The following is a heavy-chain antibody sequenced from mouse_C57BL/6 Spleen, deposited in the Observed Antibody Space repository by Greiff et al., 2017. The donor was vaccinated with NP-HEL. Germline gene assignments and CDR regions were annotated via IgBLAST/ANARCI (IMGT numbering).Heavy chain of an antibody. CDR1: GYTFTSYW. Sequence: QVQLQQPGAELVKPGASVKMSCKASGYTFTSYWITWVKQRPGQGLEWIGDIYPGSGSTNYNEKFKSKATLTVDTSSSTAYMQLSSLTSEDSAVYYCARWEYYGSSYWYFDVWGTGTTVTVSS. J-gene: IGHJ1*03. CDR3: ARWEYYGSSYWYFDV. D-gene: IGHD1-1*01. V-gene: IGHV1-55*01. CDR2: IYPGSGST.